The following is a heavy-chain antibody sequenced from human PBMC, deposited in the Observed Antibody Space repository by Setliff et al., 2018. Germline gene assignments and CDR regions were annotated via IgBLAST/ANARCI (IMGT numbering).Heavy chain of an antibody. J-gene: IGHJ4*02. CDR1: GYTFTSYG. V-gene: IGHV1-18*01. Sequence: GASVKVSCKASGYTFTSYGISWVRQAPGQGLEWMGWISAYNGNTNYAQKLQGRVTMTKDTSTSTAYMELRSLRPDDTAVYYCVRDLGQWALDFWGQGTLVTVSS. CDR3: VRDLGQWALDF. CDR2: ISAYNGNT. D-gene: IGHD1-26*01.